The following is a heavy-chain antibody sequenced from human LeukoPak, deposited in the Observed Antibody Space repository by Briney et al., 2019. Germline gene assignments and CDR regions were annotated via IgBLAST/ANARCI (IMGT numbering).Heavy chain of an antibody. CDR1: GYTFTLHY. Sequence: VASVKVSCKASGYTFTLHYLHWVRQAPGQGLEWMGIINPTGGTTIYAQRFQGRVTMTRDMSTSTVYMELSSLRSEDTAAYYCARNRGTGWYFDLWGQGTMVTVSS. D-gene: IGHD2-15*01. CDR2: INPTGGTT. CDR3: ARNRGTGWYFDL. J-gene: IGHJ3*01. V-gene: IGHV1-46*01.